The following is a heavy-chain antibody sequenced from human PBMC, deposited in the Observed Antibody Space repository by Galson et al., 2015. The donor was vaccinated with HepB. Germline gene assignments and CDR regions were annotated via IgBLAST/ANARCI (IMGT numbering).Heavy chain of an antibody. V-gene: IGHV1-3*01. CDR3: ARGLTLYYSYASNGYSAHYFDY. CDR2: INAANGNT. J-gene: IGHJ4*02. D-gene: IGHD3-22*01. CDR1: GFTFTAYA. Sequence: SVKVSCKASGFTFTAYAMHWVRQAPGQRPEWMGWINAANGNTKYSHNLQGRVTITSDTSARTAYMELSSLRSEDSAVYYCARGLTLYYSYASNGYSAHYFDYWGQGTLVTVSS.